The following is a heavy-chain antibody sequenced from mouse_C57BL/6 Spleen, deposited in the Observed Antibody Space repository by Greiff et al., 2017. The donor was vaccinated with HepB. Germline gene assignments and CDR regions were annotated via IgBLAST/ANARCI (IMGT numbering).Heavy chain of an antibody. D-gene: IGHD1-1*01. Sequence: QVQLQQPGAELVRPGSSVKLSCKASGYTFTSYWMHWVKQRPIQGLEWIGNIDPSDSETYYNQKFKDKATLTVDKSSSTAYMQLSSLTSEDSAVYYCARSYYYGSSYPYVWGTGTTVTVSS. CDR1: GYTFTSYW. CDR3: ARSYYYGSSYPYV. CDR2: IDPSDSET. V-gene: IGHV1-52*01. J-gene: IGHJ1*03.